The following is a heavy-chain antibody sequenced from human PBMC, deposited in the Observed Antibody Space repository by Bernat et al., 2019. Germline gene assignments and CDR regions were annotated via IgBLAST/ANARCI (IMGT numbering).Heavy chain of an antibody. V-gene: IGHV4-34*01. CDR1: GWFFSCYY. Sequence: QGQVPPGGGGLVKASGTLSLTWAFYGWFFSCYYLGWNRQPPGKGLGVVWEINHSGSTNYNPSPKSRVTISVDTSKNQFSLKLSSVTAADTAVYYCRVDYSSSWYFDYWGQGTLVTVSS. J-gene: IGHJ4*02. CDR2: INHSGST. D-gene: IGHD6-13*01. CDR3: RVDYSSSWYFDY.